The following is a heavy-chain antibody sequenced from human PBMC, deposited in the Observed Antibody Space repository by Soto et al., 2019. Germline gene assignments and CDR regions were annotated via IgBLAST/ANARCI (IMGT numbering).Heavy chain of an antibody. CDR1: GFTFTNYA. CDR2: IPGSGGHKLHP. V-gene: IGHV3-23*01. J-gene: IGHJ6*02. D-gene: IGHD3-10*01. Sequence: SLRLSCAASGFTFTNYAMSWVRLAPGQGLGWVSTIPGSGGHKLHPEYADSVKGRFTISRDNSKNTLYLQMNSLRAEDTAVYYCAKDRGPTSPRRPPTYGMDVWGQGTTVTVSS. CDR3: AKDRGPTSPRRPPTYGMDV.